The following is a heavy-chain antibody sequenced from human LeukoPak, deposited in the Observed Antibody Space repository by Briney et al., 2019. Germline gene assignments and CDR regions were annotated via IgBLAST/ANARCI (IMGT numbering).Heavy chain of an antibody. CDR3: VTYYYGSSAPKRNY. CDR2: INHSGST. CDR1: GGSFSGYY. J-gene: IGHJ4*02. Sequence: SETLSLTCAVYGGSFSGYYWSWIRQPPGKGLEWIGEINHSGSTNYNPSLKSRVTISVDTSKNQFSLKLSSVTAADTAVYYCVTYYYGSSAPKRNYWGQGILVTVSS. D-gene: IGHD3-22*01. V-gene: IGHV4-34*01.